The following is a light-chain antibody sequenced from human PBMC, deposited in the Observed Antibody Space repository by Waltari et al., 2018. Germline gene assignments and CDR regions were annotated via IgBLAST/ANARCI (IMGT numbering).Light chain of an antibody. V-gene: IGLV2-14*03. J-gene: IGLJ2*01. Sequence: QSALTQPASVSGSPGQSITLSCTGTSSDVGSYNYVSWYQQHPGKAPKLIIYDVTNRPSGVSNRFSGSKSGNTASLTISGLQAEDEADYYCSSYMDATTLELFGGGTSLTVL. CDR1: SSDVGSYNY. CDR2: DVT. CDR3: SSYMDATTLEL.